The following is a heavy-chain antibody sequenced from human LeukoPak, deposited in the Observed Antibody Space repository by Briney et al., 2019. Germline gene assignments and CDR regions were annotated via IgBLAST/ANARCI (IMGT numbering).Heavy chain of an antibody. V-gene: IGHV4-59*08. CDR2: IYYSGST. Sequence: SETLSLTCTVSGGSISSYYWSWIRQPPVKGLEWIGYIYYSGSTNYNPSLKSRVTISVDTSKNQFSLKLSSVTAADTAVYYCARHQLLRYFDWLFGGHDAFDIWGQGTMVTVSS. J-gene: IGHJ3*02. CDR3: ARHQLLRYFDWLFGGHDAFDI. CDR1: GGSISSYY. D-gene: IGHD3-9*01.